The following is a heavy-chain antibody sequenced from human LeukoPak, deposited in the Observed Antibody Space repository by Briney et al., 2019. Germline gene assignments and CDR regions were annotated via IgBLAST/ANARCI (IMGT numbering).Heavy chain of an antibody. V-gene: IGHV3-30*02. CDR2: IRYDGSNK. CDR3: AKVSSYYYDSSGGDY. D-gene: IGHD3-22*01. Sequence: PGGSLRLSCAASGFTFSSYGMHWVRQAPGKGLEWVAFIRYDGSNKYYADSVKGRFTISRDNSKNTLYLQMNSLRAEDTAVYYCAKVSSYYYDSSGGDYRGQGTLVTVSS. J-gene: IGHJ4*02. CDR1: GFTFSSYG.